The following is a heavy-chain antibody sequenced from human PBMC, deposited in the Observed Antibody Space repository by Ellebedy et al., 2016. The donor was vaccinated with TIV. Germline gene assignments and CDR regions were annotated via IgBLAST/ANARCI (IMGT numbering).Heavy chain of an antibody. J-gene: IGHJ5*02. D-gene: IGHD6-13*01. CDR2: IYYSGSS. CDR3: ARLSSRIAAAA. Sequence: GSLRLSCTVSGGSISSTNYYRVWIRQPPGKGLEWIGSIYYSGSSNYNPSLKSRLTISADTSKNQFSLKLSSVTAADTAVYYWARLSSRIAAAAWGQGVLVTVTS. V-gene: IGHV4-39*07. CDR1: GGSISSTNYY.